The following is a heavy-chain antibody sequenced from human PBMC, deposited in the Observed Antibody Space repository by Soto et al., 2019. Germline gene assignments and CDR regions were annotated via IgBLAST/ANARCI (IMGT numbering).Heavy chain of an antibody. J-gene: IGHJ6*02. D-gene: IGHD1-7*01. CDR2: IYYSGST. CDR1: GGSISSHY. V-gene: IGHV4-59*11. CDR3: ARDNAGPRGRITGTTSSGMDV. Sequence: SETLSLTCTVSGGSISSHYWSWIRQPPGKGLEWIGYIYYSGSTNYNPSLKSRVTISVDTSKNQFSLKLSSVTAADTAVYYCARDNAGPRGRITGTTSSGMDVWGQGTTVTVSS.